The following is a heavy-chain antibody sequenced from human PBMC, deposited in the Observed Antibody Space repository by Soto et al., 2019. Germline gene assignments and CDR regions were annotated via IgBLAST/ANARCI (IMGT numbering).Heavy chain of an antibody. D-gene: IGHD3-10*01. CDR1: GGSFSGYY. CDR3: ARGLLLWYGDLSLLGDHYYYMDV. J-gene: IGHJ6*03. V-gene: IGHV4-34*01. Sequence: QVQLQQWGAGLLKPSETLFLTCAVYGGSFSGYYWSWIRQPPGKGLEWIGEINHSGSTNYNPSPKSRVTISVDTSKNQFSLKLISVTAADTAVYYCARGLLLWYGDLSLLGDHYYYMDVWGKGTTVTVSS. CDR2: INHSGST.